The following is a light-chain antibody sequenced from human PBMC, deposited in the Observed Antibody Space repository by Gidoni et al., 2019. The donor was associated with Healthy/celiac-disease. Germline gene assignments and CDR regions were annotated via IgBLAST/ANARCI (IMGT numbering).Light chain of an antibody. J-gene: IGKJ3*01. CDR3: QQYGSSPGT. Sequence: EIVLTQYPGTLSLSPGERATLSCRASQSVSSSYLAWYQQKPGQAPRLLIYGASSMATGIPDRFSGSGSGTDFTLTISRLEPEDFAVYYCQQYGSSPGTFXXXTKVDIK. CDR1: QSVSSSY. CDR2: GAS. V-gene: IGKV3-20*01.